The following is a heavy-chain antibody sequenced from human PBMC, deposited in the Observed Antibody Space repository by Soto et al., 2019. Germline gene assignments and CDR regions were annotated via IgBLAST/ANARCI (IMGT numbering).Heavy chain of an antibody. D-gene: IGHD6-19*01. Sequence: EVQLLEAGGGLVQPGGSLRLSCAASGFTFSSYAMSWVRQAPGKGLEWVSAISGSGGSTYYADSVKGRFTISRDNSKNTLYLQMNSLRAEDTSVYYCANKGWPNWFDPWGQGTLVTVSS. CDR1: GFTFSSYA. CDR3: ANKGWPNWFDP. CDR2: ISGSGGST. J-gene: IGHJ5*02. V-gene: IGHV3-23*01.